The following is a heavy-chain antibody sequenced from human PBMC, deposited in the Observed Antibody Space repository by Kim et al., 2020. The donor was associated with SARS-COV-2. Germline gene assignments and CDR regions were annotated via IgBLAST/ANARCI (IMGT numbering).Heavy chain of an antibody. J-gene: IGHJ3*02. CDR2: IYYSGST. V-gene: IGHV4-39*01. D-gene: IGHD5-18*01. CDR1: GGSISSSSYY. Sequence: SETLSLTCTVSGGSISSSSYYWGWIRQPPGKGLEWIGSIYYSGSTYYNPSLKSRVTISVDTSKNQFSLKLSSVTAADTAVYYCARPRRDYSSLELWLTNDAFDIWGQGTMVTVSS. CDR3: ARPRRDYSSLELWLTNDAFDI.